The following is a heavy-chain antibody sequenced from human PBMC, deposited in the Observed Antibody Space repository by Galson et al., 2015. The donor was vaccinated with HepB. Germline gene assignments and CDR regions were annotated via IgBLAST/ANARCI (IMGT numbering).Heavy chain of an antibody. V-gene: IGHV1-18*01. CDR3: ARDRRGGAGAFDI. Sequence: SVKVSCKASGHTFTNYGISWVRQAPGQGLEWMGWISAYNGHTNFAQKLQGRVTMTTDTSTSTAYMELRSLRYDDTAVYYCARDRRGGAGAFDIWGQGTMVTVSS. J-gene: IGHJ3*02. D-gene: IGHD6-19*01. CDR2: ISAYNGHT. CDR1: GHTFTNYG.